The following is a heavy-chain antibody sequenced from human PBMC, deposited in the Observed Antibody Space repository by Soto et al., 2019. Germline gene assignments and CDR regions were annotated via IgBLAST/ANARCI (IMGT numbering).Heavy chain of an antibody. CDR2: IYYSGTT. CDR1: GGSISSSSYY. CDR3: ARQGTASYYMDV. Sequence: QLQLQESGPGLVKPSETLSLTCTVSGGSISSSSYYWGWIRQPPGKGLAWIGSIYYSGTTYYNPSLKSRVTISVDTSKNQFSLKLSSVTAADTAVYYCARQGTASYYMDVWGKGTTVTVSS. J-gene: IGHJ6*03. V-gene: IGHV4-39*01.